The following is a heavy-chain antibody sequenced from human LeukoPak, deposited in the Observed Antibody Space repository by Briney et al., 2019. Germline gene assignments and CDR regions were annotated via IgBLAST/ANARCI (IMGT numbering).Heavy chain of an antibody. J-gene: IGHJ5*02. V-gene: IGHV1-8*03. CDR1: GYTFTSYD. CDR2: MNPNSGNT. CDR3: ARGHRRNWFDP. Sequence: ASVKVSCKASGYTFTSYDVNWVRQATGQGLEWMGWMNPNSGNTGYAQKFQGRVTITRNTSISTAYMELSSLRSEDTAVYYCARGHRRNWFDPWGQGTLVTVSS.